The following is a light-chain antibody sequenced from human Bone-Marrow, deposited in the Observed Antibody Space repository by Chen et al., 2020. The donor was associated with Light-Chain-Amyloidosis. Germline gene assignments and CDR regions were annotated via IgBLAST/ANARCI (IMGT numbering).Light chain of an antibody. CDR2: GSS. V-gene: IGKV3-20*01. J-gene: IGKJ4*01. Sequence: IVLTQSPGTLSLSPGEGANLSCRVSETISSNYLTWYQQKFGQAPRLLIYGSSSRATGIPDRFTGSGSGTDFTLTINRLEPEDFAMYYCQQYGTSPLTFGGGTKVEIK. CDR1: ETISSNY. CDR3: QQYGTSPLT.